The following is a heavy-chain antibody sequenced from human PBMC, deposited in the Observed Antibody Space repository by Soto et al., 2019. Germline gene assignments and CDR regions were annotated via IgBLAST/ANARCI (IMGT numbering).Heavy chain of an antibody. Sequence: QLQLQESGPGLVRPSGTLSLTCAVSGGFTSTNNWWSWVRQPPGKGLEWIGDAYHSGSTEYNPSLMSRVSISVDKSKNQISLKLTSATAADTAVYYCARSPPSSYYGGSGTFDYWGQGTLVTVSS. V-gene: IGHV4-4*02. CDR1: GGFTSTNNW. J-gene: IGHJ4*02. D-gene: IGHD3-10*01. CDR2: AYHSGST. CDR3: ARSPPSSYYGGSGTFDY.